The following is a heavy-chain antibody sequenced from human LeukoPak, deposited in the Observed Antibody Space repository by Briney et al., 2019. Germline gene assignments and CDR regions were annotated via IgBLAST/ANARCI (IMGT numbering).Heavy chain of an antibody. CDR3: ARGFFGYDSSPHFY. CDR1: GFTFSSYA. CDR2: ISYDGSNK. Sequence: GGSLRLSCAASGFTFSSYAMHWVRQAPVKGLEWVAVISYDGSNKYYADSVKGRFTISRDNSKNTLYLRMNSLRAGDTAVYYCARGFFGYDSSPHFYWGQGTLVTVSS. V-gene: IGHV3-30-3*01. D-gene: IGHD3-22*01. J-gene: IGHJ4*02.